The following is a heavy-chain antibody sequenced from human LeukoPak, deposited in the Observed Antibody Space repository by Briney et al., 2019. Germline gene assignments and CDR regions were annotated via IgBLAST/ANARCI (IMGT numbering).Heavy chain of an antibody. J-gene: IGHJ4*02. CDR2: GDYSGGT. D-gene: IGHD6-19*01. CDR3: AGERGEEYSSGWYKRNYFDN. Sequence: ASETLSLTCTVSGDSFSSVTDYWAWIRQPPGKGLEWIASGDYSGGTYYNPSLESRVAISADMSKNQFSLKLTSVTGADTAVYYCAGERGEEYSSGWYKRNYFDNWGQGIRVTVSS. V-gene: IGHV4-39*07. CDR1: GDSFSSVTDY.